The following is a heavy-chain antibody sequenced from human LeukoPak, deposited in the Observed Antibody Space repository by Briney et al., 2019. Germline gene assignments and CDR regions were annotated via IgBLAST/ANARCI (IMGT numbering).Heavy chain of an antibody. J-gene: IGHJ6*02. V-gene: IGHV4-59*01. D-gene: IGHD3-10*01. CDR3: ARDRVWFGELSDYYYGMDV. CDR2: IYYSGST. Sequence: SETLSLTCTVSGGSISSYYWSWIRQPPGKGLEWIGYIYYSGSTNYNPSLKSRVTISVDTSKNQFSLKLSSVTAADTAVYYCARDRVWFGELSDYYYGMDVWGQGTTVTVSS. CDR1: GGSISSYY.